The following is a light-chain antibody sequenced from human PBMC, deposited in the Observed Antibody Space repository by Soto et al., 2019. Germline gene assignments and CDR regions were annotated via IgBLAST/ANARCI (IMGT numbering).Light chain of an antibody. CDR1: QSFSSN. J-gene: IGKJ5*01. Sequence: EIVMTQSPATLSVSPGERVTLSCRASQSFSSNLAWYQHKPGQAPRLLIYGASNTATDVPPRFSGSGSGTEFTLTISNLQSEDFAVYYCQQYNDWPRTFGQGTRLEIK. CDR2: GAS. CDR3: QQYNDWPRT. V-gene: IGKV3-15*01.